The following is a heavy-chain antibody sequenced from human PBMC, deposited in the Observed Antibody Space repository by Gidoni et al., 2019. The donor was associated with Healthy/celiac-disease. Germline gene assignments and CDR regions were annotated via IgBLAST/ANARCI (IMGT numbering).Heavy chain of an antibody. CDR1: GFTFSSYS. V-gene: IGHV3-48*02. D-gene: IGHD4-4*01. J-gene: IGHJ5*02. Sequence: EVQLVESGGGLVQPGGSLRLSCAASGFTFSSYSMTWVRHVPGKGLEWVSYISSSSMTIYYADSVKGRFTISRDNAKNSLYLQMNSLRDEDTAVYYCARDLSYSIGWFDPWGQGTLVTVSS. CDR2: ISSSSMTI. CDR3: ARDLSYSIGWFDP.